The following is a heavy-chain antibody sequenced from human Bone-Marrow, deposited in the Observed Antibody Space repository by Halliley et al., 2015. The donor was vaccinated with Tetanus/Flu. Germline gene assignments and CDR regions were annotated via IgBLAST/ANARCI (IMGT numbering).Heavy chain of an antibody. CDR1: GFTFSNYA. D-gene: IGHD1-26*01. V-gene: IGHV3-21*06. Sequence: SLRLSCGGSGFTFSNYAMSWVRQAPGKGLEWVSSISAGGSLTEYLESVKGRFTISRDNAKNSLFLQMNSLGAEDTAIYYCARDSGDMGAGNAFDIWGQGTMVTVAS. CDR3: ARDSGDMGAGNAFDI. J-gene: IGHJ3*02. CDR2: ISAGGSLT.